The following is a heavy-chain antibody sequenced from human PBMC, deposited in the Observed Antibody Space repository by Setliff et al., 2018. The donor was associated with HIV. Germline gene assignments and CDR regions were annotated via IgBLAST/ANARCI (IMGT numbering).Heavy chain of an antibody. D-gene: IGHD3-22*01. V-gene: IGHV4-59*01. Sequence: SETLSLTCPVSGDSISNYSWSWIRQPPGNGLEWIGHIYYSGSTDYNPSLKSRVIISVDPSKNQFTLMLNSVTAADTAVYYCARAFDSSAPWIDLWAQGTLGTVSS. CDR1: GDSISNYS. CDR3: ARAFDSSAPWIDL. CDR2: IYYSGST. J-gene: IGHJ5*02.